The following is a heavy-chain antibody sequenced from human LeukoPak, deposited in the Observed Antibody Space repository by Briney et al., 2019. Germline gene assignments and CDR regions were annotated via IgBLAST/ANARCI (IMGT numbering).Heavy chain of an antibody. CDR1: GFTFSSYA. V-gene: IGHV3-30-3*01. CDR3: ARGGVDYYDSSGYYSAFDY. CDR2: MSYDGSNK. Sequence: GGSLRLSCAASGFTFSSYAMHWVCQAPGKGLEWVAFMSYDGSNKYYADSVKGRFTISRDNSKNTLYLQMNSLRAEDTAVYYCARGGVDYYDSSGYYSAFDYWGQGTLVTVSS. J-gene: IGHJ4*02. D-gene: IGHD3-22*01.